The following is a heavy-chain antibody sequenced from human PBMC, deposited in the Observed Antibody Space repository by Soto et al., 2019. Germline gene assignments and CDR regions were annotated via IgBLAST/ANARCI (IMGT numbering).Heavy chain of an antibody. CDR3: ARGESYYGSGSYYDNWFDP. V-gene: IGHV4-34*01. CDR2: INHSGST. CDR1: GGSFSGYY. J-gene: IGHJ5*02. D-gene: IGHD3-10*01. Sequence: SETLSLTCAVYGGSFSGYYWSWIRQPPGKGLEWIGEINHSGSTDYNPSLKSRVTISVDTSKNQFSLKLSSVTAADTAVYYCARGESYYGSGSYYDNWFDPWGQGTLVTVSS.